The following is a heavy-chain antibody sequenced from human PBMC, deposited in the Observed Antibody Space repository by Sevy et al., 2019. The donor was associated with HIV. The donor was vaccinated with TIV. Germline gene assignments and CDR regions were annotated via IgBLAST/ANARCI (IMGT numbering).Heavy chain of an antibody. CDR3: VRLPRITMIGGAFDI. Sequence: SETLSLTCTVSGGSISSSSYYWGWIRQPPGKGLEWIGSIYYSGSTYYNPSLKSRVTISVDTSKNQFSLKLSSVTAADTAVYYCVRLPRITMIGGAFDIWGQGTMVTVSS. J-gene: IGHJ3*02. V-gene: IGHV4-39*01. CDR2: IYYSGST. CDR1: GGSISSSSYY. D-gene: IGHD3-22*01.